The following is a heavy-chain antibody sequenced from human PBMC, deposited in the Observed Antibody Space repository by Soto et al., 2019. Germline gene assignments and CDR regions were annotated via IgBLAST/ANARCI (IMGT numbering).Heavy chain of an antibody. J-gene: IGHJ6*02. V-gene: IGHV4-31*03. CDR2: IYYSGST. Sequence: PSETLSLTCTVSGGSISSGGYYWSWIRQHPGKGLEWIGYIYYSGSTYYNPSLKSRVTISVDTSKNQFSLKLSSVTAADTAAYYCARGGGAYYYYGMDVWGQGTTVTVSS. CDR1: GGSISSGGYY. CDR3: ARGGGAYYYYGMDV. D-gene: IGHD1-26*01.